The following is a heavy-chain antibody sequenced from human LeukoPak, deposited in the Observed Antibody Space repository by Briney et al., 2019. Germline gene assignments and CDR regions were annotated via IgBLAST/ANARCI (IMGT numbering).Heavy chain of an antibody. J-gene: IGHJ4*02. Sequence: SETLSLTCTVPGGSISSGDYYWSWIRQPPGKGLEWIGYIYYSGSTYYNPSLKSRVTISVDTSKNQFSLKLSSVTAADTAVYYCAREYSGYEGPYLDYWGQGTLVTVSS. V-gene: IGHV4-30-4*01. CDR3: AREYSGYEGPYLDY. CDR1: GGSISSGDYY. CDR2: IYYSGST. D-gene: IGHD5-12*01.